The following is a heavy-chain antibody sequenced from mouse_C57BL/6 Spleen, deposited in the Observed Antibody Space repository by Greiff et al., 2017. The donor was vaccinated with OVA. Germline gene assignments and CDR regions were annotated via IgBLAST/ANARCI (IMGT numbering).Heavy chain of an antibody. V-gene: IGHV3-6*01. Sequence: ESGPGLVKPSQSLSLTCSVTGYSITSGYYWNWIRQFPGNKLEWMGYISYDGSNNYNPSLKNRISITRDTSKNQFFLKLNSVTTEDTATYYCARDRGYYGSSAGYFDVWGTGTTVTVSS. CDR3: ARDRGYYGSSAGYFDV. J-gene: IGHJ1*03. D-gene: IGHD1-1*01. CDR1: GYSITSGYY. CDR2: ISYDGSN.